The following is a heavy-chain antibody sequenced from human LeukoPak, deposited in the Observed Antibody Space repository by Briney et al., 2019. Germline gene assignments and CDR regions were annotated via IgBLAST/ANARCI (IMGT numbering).Heavy chain of an antibody. D-gene: IGHD1-26*01. Sequence: SVKVSCEASGGTFSSYAISWVRQAPGQGLEWMGRIIPIFGTANYAQKFQGRVTITTDESTSTAYMELSSLRSEDTAVYYCARTSNPWELSVYFDYWGQGTLVTVSS. CDR1: GGTFSSYA. V-gene: IGHV1-69*05. CDR3: ARTSNPWELSVYFDY. CDR2: IIPIFGTA. J-gene: IGHJ4*02.